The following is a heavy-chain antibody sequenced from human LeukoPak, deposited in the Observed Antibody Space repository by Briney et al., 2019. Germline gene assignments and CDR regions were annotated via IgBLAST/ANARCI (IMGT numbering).Heavy chain of an antibody. CDR1: GFTFSSYG. V-gene: IGHV3-33*06. CDR3: AKGYKGGPAAVPLDY. CDR2: IWYDGSNK. Sequence: GGSLRLSCAASGFTFSSYGMHWVRQAPGKGLEWVAVIWYDGSNKYYADSVKGRFTISRDNSKNTLYLQMNSLRAEDTAVYYCAKGYKGGPAAVPLDYWGQGTLVTVSS. J-gene: IGHJ4*02. D-gene: IGHD2-2*01.